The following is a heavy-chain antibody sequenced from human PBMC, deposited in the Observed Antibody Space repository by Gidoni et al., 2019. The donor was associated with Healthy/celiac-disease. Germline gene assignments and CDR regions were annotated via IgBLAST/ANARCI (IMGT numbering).Heavy chain of an antibody. V-gene: IGHV5-51*01. J-gene: IGHJ4*02. D-gene: IGHD6-19*01. CDR3: ARQSEREVAGGYDCDY. CDR2: IYPGDSDT. Sequence: EVQLVQFGAEVKKPGESLKISCRGSGSRFTSYGIGWVRQMHGKGLECRGIIYPGDSDTRYSPSFQGQVTISADKSISTAYLQWSSLKASDTAMYYCARQSEREVAGGYDCDYWGQGTLVTVSS. CDR1: GSRFTSYG.